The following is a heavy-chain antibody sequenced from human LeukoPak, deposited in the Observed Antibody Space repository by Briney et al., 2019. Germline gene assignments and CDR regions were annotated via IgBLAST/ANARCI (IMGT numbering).Heavy chain of an antibody. D-gene: IGHD5-18*01. J-gene: IGHJ6*02. CDR1: GGSISSHY. CDR3: ARQSNVDTAMITYYYYGMDV. CDR2: IYYSGST. Sequence: PSETLSLTCTVSGGSISSHYWSWIRQPPGKGLEWIGYIYYSGSTNYNPSLKSRVTISVNTSKNQVSLKLSSVTAADTAVYYCARQSNVDTAMITYYYYGMDVWGQGTTVTVSS. V-gene: IGHV4-59*11.